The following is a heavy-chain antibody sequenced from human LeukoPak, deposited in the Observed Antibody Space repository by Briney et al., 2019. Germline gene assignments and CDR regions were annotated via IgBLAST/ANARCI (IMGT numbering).Heavy chain of an antibody. D-gene: IGHD3-22*01. CDR3: ARFSGSDY. V-gene: IGHV3-23*01. J-gene: IGHJ4*02. CDR1: GFTFSNYA. CDR2: ISGSGAST. Sequence: GGSLRLSCAASGFTFSNYAMSWVREAPGKGLEWVSGISGSGASTYYADSVKGRLTISRDNAKNSLYLQMNSLRDEDTAVYYCARFSGSDYWGQGTLVTVSS.